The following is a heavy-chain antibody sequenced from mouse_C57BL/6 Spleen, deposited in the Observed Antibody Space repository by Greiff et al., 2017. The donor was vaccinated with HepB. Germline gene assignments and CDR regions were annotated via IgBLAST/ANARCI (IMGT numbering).Heavy chain of an antibody. J-gene: IGHJ1*03. V-gene: IGHV1-80*01. Sequence: QVQLKESGAELVKPGASVKISCKASGYAFSSYWMNWVKQRPGKGLEWIGQIYPGDGDTNYNGKFKGKATLTADKSSSTAYMQLSSLTSEDSAVYFCARGDYYGSSYDWYFDVWGTGTTVTVSS. CDR1: GYAFSSYW. CDR2: IYPGDGDT. CDR3: ARGDYYGSSYDWYFDV. D-gene: IGHD1-1*01.